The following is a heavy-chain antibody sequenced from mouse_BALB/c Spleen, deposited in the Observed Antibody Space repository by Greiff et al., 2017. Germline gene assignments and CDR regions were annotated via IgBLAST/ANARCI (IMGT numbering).Heavy chain of an antibody. CDR2: IDPANGNT. D-gene: IGHD2-1*01. V-gene: IGHV14-3*02. CDR1: GFNIKDTY. J-gene: IGHJ4*01. Sequence: EVQLVESGAELVKPGASVKLSCTASGFNIKDTYMHWVKQRPEQGLEWIGRIDPANGNTKYDPKFQGKATITADTSSNTAYLQLSSLTSEDTAVYYCASKDGNYAAMDYWGQGTSVTVSS. CDR3: ASKDGNYAAMDY.